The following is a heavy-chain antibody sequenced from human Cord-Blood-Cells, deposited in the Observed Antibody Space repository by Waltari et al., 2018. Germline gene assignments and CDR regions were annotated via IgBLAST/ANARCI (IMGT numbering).Heavy chain of an antibody. V-gene: IGHV1-8*01. CDR1: GYTFTSYD. CDR2: MNPNSGKT. D-gene: IGHD6-13*01. CDR3: AREIAAPGSDAFDI. J-gene: IGHJ3*02. Sequence: QVQLVQSGAEVKKPGASMKVSCKASGYTFTSYDINWVRQATGQGLEWMGWMNPNSGKTGYAQKFQGRVTMNRNTSISTAYKELSSLRSEDTAVYYCAREIAAPGSDAFDIWGQGTMVTVSS.